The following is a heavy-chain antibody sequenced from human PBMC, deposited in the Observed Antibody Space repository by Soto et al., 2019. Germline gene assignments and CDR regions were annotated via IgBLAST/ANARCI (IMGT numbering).Heavy chain of an antibody. J-gene: IGHJ4*02. CDR1: GYTFTSYG. V-gene: IGHV1-18*01. Sequence: GASVKVSCKASGYTFTSYGISWVRQAPGQGLEWMGWISAYNGNTNYAQKLQGGVTMTTDTSTSTAYMELRSLRSDDTAVYYCARDGSMVRGVIAPDFDYWGQGTLVTVSS. D-gene: IGHD3-10*01. CDR3: ARDGSMVRGVIAPDFDY. CDR2: ISAYNGNT.